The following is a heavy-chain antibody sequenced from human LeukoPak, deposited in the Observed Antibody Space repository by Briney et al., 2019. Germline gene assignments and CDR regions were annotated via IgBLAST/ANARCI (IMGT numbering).Heavy chain of an antibody. CDR3: TRSGWTPFRENWFDP. CDR2: ISAYNGNT. J-gene: IGHJ5*02. CDR1: GYTFTSYG. D-gene: IGHD6-19*01. V-gene: IGHV1-18*01. Sequence: APVKVSCKASGYTFTSYGISWVRQAPGQELEWMGWISAYNGNTNYAQKLQGRVTMTTDTSTSTAYMELRSLRSDDTAVYYCTRSGWTPFRENWFDPWGQGTLVTVSS.